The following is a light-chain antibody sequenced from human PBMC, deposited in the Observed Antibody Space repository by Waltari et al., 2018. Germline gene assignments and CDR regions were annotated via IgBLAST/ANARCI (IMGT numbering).Light chain of an antibody. CDR2: EVS. J-gene: IGLJ2*01. CDR3: SSYRMSSTLGV. V-gene: IGLV2-18*02. CDR1: SSDVGSYNR. Sequence: QSTLTQPPSVSGSPGPSVTISCTGTSSDVGSYNRVSWYQQSPGTAPKLIIYEVSNRPSGVPDRFSGSKSGNTASLTISGLQAEDEADYYCSSYRMSSTLGVLGGGTKLTVL.